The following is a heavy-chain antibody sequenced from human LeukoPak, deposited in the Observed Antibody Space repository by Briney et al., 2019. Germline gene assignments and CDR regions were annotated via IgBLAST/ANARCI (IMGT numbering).Heavy chain of an antibody. CDR3: ARGDRQAGGSYGN. J-gene: IGHJ4*02. CDR2: INPNSGNT. Sequence: ASVKVSCKASGGTFSSYTISWVRQATGQGLEWMGWINPNSGNTGYAQKFQGRVTMTRNTSISTAYMELSSLRSEDTAVYYCARGDRQAGGSYGNWGQGTLVTVSS. V-gene: IGHV1-8*02. D-gene: IGHD1-26*01. CDR1: GGTFSSYT.